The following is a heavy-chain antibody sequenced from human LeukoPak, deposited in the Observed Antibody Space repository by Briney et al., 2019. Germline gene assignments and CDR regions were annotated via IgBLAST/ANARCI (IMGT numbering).Heavy chain of an antibody. CDR1: GGSFSGYY. CDR3: ARTIAVGGSGFDY. D-gene: IGHD6-19*01. J-gene: IGHJ4*02. CDR2: INHSGST. Sequence: PSETLSLTCAVYGGSFSGYYWSWIRQPPGKGLEWIGEINHSGSTNYNPSLGSRVTISIDTTKNQFSLRLTSVTAADTAMYYCARTIAVGGSGFDYWGQGTLVTVSS. V-gene: IGHV4-34*01.